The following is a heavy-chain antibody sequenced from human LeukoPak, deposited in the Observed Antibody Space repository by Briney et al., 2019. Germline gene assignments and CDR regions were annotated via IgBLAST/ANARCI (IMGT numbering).Heavy chain of an antibody. V-gene: IGHV4-34*01. CDR3: ARAYSSSWYMNWFDP. J-gene: IGHJ5*02. Sequence: SETLSLTCAVYGGSFSGYYWSWIRQPPGKGLEWIGEINHSGSTNYNPSLKSRVTISVDTSKNQFSLKLSSVTAADTAVYYCARAYSSSWYMNWFDPWGQGTLVTVSS. D-gene: IGHD6-13*01. CDR1: GGSFSGYY. CDR2: INHSGST.